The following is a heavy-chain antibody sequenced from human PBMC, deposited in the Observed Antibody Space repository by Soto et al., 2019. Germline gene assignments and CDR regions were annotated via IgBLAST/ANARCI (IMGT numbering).Heavy chain of an antibody. CDR1: GDSISSGGYY. Sequence: PSETLSLTCTVSGDSISSGGYYWSWIRQFPGKGLEWIGYIHYIGNTNYNPSLESRVTLSVDTSKNRISLNLTSVTAAGTAVYYCARAAQASARMDVSGQGTTAPVSS. J-gene: IGHJ6*02. D-gene: IGHD6-13*01. V-gene: IGHV4-31*03. CDR3: ARAAQASARMDV. CDR2: IHYIGNT.